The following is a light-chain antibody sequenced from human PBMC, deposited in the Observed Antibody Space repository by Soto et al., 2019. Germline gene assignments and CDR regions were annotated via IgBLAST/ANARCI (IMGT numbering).Light chain of an antibody. V-gene: IGKV1-5*01. J-gene: IGKJ2*01. Sequence: DIQMTQSPSTLSASVGDRVTITCRASQSISSWLAWYQQKPGKAPKLLIDDASSLESRVPSRFSGSGSGTEFTLTISGLRPDDFATYYCQQYNTYSYTFGQGTKLEIK. CDR2: DAS. CDR3: QQYNTYSYT. CDR1: QSISSW.